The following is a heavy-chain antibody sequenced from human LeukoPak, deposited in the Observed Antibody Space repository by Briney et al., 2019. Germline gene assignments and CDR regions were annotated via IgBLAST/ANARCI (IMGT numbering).Heavy chain of an antibody. D-gene: IGHD3-10*01. J-gene: IGHJ4*02. Sequence: PSETLSLTCTVSGGSISSYYWSWIRQPPGKGLEWIRYIYYSGSTNYNPSLKSRVTISVDTSKNQFSLKLSSVTAADTAVYYCARAGLWFGGFLDYWGQGTLVTVSS. CDR3: ARAGLWFGGFLDY. CDR1: GGSISSYY. V-gene: IGHV4-59*01. CDR2: IYYSGST.